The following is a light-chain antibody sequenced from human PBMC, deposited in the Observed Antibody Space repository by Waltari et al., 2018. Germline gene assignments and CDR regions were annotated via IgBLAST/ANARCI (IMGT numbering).Light chain of an antibody. Sequence: DIQMTQSPSSLSASVGDRVTITCRASQGISNSLAWYQQKPGNPPKLLLYGVSTLESGVPSGFGVSGSGTDYTLTISGLQPEDFATYYGQQYYSIRRPFGQGTKREIK. J-gene: IGKJ2*01. CDR3: QQYYSIRRP. V-gene: IGKV1-NL1*01. CDR1: QGISNS. CDR2: GVS.